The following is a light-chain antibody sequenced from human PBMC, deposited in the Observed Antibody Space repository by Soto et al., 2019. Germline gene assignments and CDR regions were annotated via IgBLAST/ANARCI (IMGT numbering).Light chain of an antibody. CDR3: LQDYDFPWT. CDR2: AAS. V-gene: IGKV1-6*01. CDR1: QDIRSD. J-gene: IGKJ1*01. Sequence: AIQMTQSPSSLSASVGDRVTITCRASQDIRSDLGWYQQQPGKAPKLLIYAASSLQLGVPSRFSGSRSGTDFTLTISSLQAEDLATYYCLQDYDFPWTFGRGTKV.